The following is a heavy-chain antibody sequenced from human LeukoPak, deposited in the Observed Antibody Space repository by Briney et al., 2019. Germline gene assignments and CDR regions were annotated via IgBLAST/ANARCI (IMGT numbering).Heavy chain of an antibody. J-gene: IGHJ3*02. Sequence: ASVKVSCKASGYTFTSYGISWVRQAPGQGLEWMGWISAYNGNTNYAQKLQGRVTMTTDTSTSTAYMELRSLRSDDTAVYYCARISRSWYEVPNDAFDIWGQGTMVTAST. V-gene: IGHV1-18*01. CDR2: ISAYNGNT. D-gene: IGHD6-13*01. CDR1: GYTFTSYG. CDR3: ARISRSWYEVPNDAFDI.